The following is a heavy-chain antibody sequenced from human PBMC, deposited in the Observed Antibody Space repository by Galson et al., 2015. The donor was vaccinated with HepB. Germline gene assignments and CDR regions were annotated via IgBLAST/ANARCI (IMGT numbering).Heavy chain of an antibody. CDR3: ARGKSVATSYYFDY. CDR1: GFTVSSYY. Sequence: SLRLSCAASGFTVSSYYMSWVRQAPGKGLEWVSVIYSGGNTYYADSVKGRFTISRDNSKNTLYLQMNSLRAEDTAIYYCARGKSVATSYYFDYWGQGTLVTVSS. D-gene: IGHD5-12*01. V-gene: IGHV3-53*01. CDR2: IYSGGNT. J-gene: IGHJ4*02.